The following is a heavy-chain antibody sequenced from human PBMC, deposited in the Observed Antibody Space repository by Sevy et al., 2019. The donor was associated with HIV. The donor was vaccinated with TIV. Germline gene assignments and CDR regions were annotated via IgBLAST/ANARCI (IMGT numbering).Heavy chain of an antibody. CDR2: IFYSGSA. V-gene: IGHV4-59*01. D-gene: IGHD6-13*01. J-gene: IGHJ5*02. CDR1: GGSIKYYY. Sequence: SETLSLTCSVSGGSIKYYYWSWIRQPPGKGLEWIGNIFYSGSANCNPSLKSRVTISVDTSKNQFSLRLNSVTAADTAVYYCASHEDWGSSSWFRFDPWGQGTLVTVSS. CDR3: ASHEDWGSSSWFRFDP.